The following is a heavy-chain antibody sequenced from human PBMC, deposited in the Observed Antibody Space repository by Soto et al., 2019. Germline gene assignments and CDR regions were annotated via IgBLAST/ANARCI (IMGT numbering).Heavy chain of an antibody. CDR2: ILNDGSNR. J-gene: IGHJ6*02. D-gene: IGHD3-10*01. CDR1: EFTFSNYG. CDR3: VRDAEYSGNGMDV. Sequence: QVQLVESGGGVVQPGRSLRLSCAASEFTFSNYGMHWVRQAPGKGLEWVAVILNDGSNRYHADSVKDRFTISRDNSKTTLYLQMTSLRAVDTAVYYCVRDAEYSGNGMDVWGQGTAVTVS. V-gene: IGHV3-33*01.